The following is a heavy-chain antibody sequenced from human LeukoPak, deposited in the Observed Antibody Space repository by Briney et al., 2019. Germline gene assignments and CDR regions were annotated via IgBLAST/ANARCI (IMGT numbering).Heavy chain of an antibody. CDR2: INPDGSTT. Sequence: GSLRLSCAASGFTLSTYWMHWVRQAPGKGLVWVSRINPDGSTTTYADSVEGRFTISRDNAKNSLYLQMNSLRAGDTAVYYCARGSDTALGAVAFDLWGQGTMVTVSS. CDR3: ARGSDTALGAVAFDL. D-gene: IGHD5-18*01. CDR1: GFTLSTYW. V-gene: IGHV3-74*01. J-gene: IGHJ3*01.